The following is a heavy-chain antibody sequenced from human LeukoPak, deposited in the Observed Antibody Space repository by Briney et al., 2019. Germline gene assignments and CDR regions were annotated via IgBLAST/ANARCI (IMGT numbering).Heavy chain of an antibody. D-gene: IGHD2-2*01. V-gene: IGHV3-30-3*01. J-gene: IGHJ3*02. CDR1: GFTFSSYA. CDR3: ARPGYCSSTSCYAAFDI. CDR2: ISYDGSNK. Sequence: GGFLRLSCAAPGFTFSSYAMHWVRQAPGKGLEWVAVISYDGSNKYYADSVKGRFTISRDNSKNTLYLQMNSLRAEDTAVYYCARPGYCSSTSCYAAFDIWGQGTMVTVSS.